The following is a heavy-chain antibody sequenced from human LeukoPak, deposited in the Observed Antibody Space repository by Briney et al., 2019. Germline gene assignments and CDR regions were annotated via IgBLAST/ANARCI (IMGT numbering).Heavy chain of an antibody. V-gene: IGHV3-21*01. CDR1: GFTFSSYS. CDR2: ISSSSSYI. CDR3: ARDPNSYGFYNWFDP. J-gene: IGHJ5*02. D-gene: IGHD5-18*01. Sequence: GGSLRLSCAASGFTFSSYSMNWVRQAPGKGLEWASSISSSSSYIYYADSVKGRFTISRDNAKNSPYLQMNSLRAEDTAVYYCARDPNSYGFYNWFDPWGQGTLVTVSS.